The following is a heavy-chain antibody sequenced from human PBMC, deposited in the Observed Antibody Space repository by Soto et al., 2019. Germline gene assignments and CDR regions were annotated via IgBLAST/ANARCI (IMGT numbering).Heavy chain of an antibody. V-gene: IGHV3-11*01. CDR3: AKLYNGYSYGYSDF. Sequence: QVQLVESGGGLVKPGGSLRLSCAASGFTFSDYYMSWIRQPPGKGLEWVSYISPSGSPIYYADSVKGRFTISRDNAKDSLSLQMNNLRAEDTAVYYCAKLYNGYSYGYSDFWGQGTLVTVSS. J-gene: IGHJ4*02. CDR1: GFTFSDYY. CDR2: ISPSGSPI. D-gene: IGHD5-18*01.